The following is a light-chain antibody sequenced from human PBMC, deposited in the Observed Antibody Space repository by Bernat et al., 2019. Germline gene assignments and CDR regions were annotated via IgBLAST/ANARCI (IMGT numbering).Light chain of an antibody. CDR1: STDVGGYNF. CDR3: CSYAGNNDFV. J-gene: IGLJ1*01. Sequence: SALTQPPSASGSPGQSVTISCTGTSTDVGGYNFVTWYQQQHPGKAPKVVIYVVTKRPSGVPDRFSASKSGNASYPTISGLQAEDEADYYCCSYAGNNDFVFGTGTKVTVL. CDR2: VVT. V-gene: IGLV2-8*01.